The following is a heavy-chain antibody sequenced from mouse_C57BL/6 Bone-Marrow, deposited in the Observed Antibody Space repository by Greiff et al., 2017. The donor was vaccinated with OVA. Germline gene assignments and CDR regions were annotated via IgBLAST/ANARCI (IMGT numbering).Heavy chain of an antibody. V-gene: IGHV1-64*01. D-gene: IGHD4-1*01. CDR2: IHPNSGST. Sequence: QVQLKQPGAELVKPGASVKLSCKASGYTFTSYWMHWVKQRPGQGLEWIGMIHPNSGSTNYNEKFKSKATLTVDKSSSTAYMQLSSLTSEDSAVYYCARMGTSNSFDYWGQGTTLTVSS. J-gene: IGHJ2*01. CDR1: GYTFTSYW. CDR3: ARMGTSNSFDY.